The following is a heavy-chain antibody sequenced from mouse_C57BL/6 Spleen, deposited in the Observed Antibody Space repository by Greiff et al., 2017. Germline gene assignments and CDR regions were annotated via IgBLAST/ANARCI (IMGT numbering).Heavy chain of an antibody. CDR3: AVNPDYFDY. Sequence: VQLQQSGPELVKPGASVKISCKASGYSFISYYIHWMKQRPGQGLEWIGWIYPGSGSTKYNEKFKGKATLTADTSSSTAYMQVSSLTSEDSAVYYCAVNPDYFDYWGQGTTLTVSS. CDR1: GYSFISYY. V-gene: IGHV1-66*01. D-gene: IGHD6-1*01. CDR2: IYPGSGST. J-gene: IGHJ2*01.